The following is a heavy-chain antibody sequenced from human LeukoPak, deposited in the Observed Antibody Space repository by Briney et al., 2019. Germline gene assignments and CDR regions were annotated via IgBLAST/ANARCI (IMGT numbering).Heavy chain of an antibody. J-gene: IGHJ3*02. D-gene: IGHD6-19*01. CDR3: AKVSGSGTDI. CDR1: GFTFDDYA. Sequence: GRSLRLSCAASGFTFDDYAMHWVRQAPGKGLEWVSGISWNSGSIGYADSVKGRFTISRDNAKNTLYLQMNSLRAEDTALYYCAKVSGSGTDIWGQGTMVTVSS. V-gene: IGHV3-9*01. CDR2: ISWNSGSI.